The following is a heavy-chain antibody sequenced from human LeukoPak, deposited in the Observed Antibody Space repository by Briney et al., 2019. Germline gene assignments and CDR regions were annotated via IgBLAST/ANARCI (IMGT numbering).Heavy chain of an antibody. D-gene: IGHD4-11*01. V-gene: IGHV1-18*01. Sequence: GASVKVSCKTSGYTFTSYGISWVRQAPGQGLEWMGWISVYNGNTEYAQKLQGRVTLTRDTSTSTIYMELRSLRSEDTAVYYCARDPTRSGLDYWGQGTLVTVFS. CDR3: ARDPTRSGLDY. J-gene: IGHJ4*02. CDR2: ISVYNGNT. CDR1: GYTFTSYG.